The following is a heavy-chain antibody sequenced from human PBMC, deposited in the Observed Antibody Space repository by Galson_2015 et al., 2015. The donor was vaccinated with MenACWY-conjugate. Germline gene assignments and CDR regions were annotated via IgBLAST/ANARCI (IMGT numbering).Heavy chain of an antibody. Sequence: LRLSCATSGFTFSSYWMTWVRQAPGTGPEWVANIRGDGSINYYVDSVKGRFTISRDNAQNTLYLLMNSLRAEDTAIYYCARDRTYHDGNAYYDVFDVWGQGTMVAVSS. CDR1: GFTFSSYW. CDR2: IRGDGSIN. CDR3: ARDRTYHDGNAYYDVFDV. J-gene: IGHJ3*01. D-gene: IGHD3-22*01. V-gene: IGHV3-7*03.